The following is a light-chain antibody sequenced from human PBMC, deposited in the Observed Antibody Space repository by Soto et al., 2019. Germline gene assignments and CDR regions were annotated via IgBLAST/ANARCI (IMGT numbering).Light chain of an antibody. CDR3: QQRHNWPPLT. V-gene: IGKV3-11*01. Sequence: EIVLTQSPATLSLSPGERATLSCRASQSVSSDLAWYQQKPGQAPRLVIHDASNRATGIPARFSGSGSGTDFTLTISNLEPEDFAVYYCQQRHNWPPLTFGGGTKVEIK. CDR1: QSVSSD. J-gene: IGKJ4*01. CDR2: DAS.